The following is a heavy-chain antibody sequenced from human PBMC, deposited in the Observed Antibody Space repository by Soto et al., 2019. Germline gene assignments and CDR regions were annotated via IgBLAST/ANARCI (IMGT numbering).Heavy chain of an antibody. Sequence: QVQLVQSGAEVKKPGSSVKVSCKAPGGTFSSYTISWVRQAPGQGLEWMGRIIPILGIASYAQKFQGRVKITADKSTSTAYRELSSRRSEDTAVYFCARDRGDWGENCWGQGTLVTVSS. CDR3: ARDRGDWGENC. V-gene: IGHV1-69*08. CDR1: GGTFSSYT. J-gene: IGHJ4*02. CDR2: IIPILGIA. D-gene: IGHD2-21*02.